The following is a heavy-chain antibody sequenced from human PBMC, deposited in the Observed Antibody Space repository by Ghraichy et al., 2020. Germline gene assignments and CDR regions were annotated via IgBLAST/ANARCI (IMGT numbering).Heavy chain of an antibody. CDR3: ARAAPYCSSTTCIDY. Sequence: GGSLRLSCSASGFTFSNIWIHWVRQSPGKGLVWVSRIYGDGTDTTYADSVKGRFTISGDSAKNTLYLQMNSLRAEDTAVYYCARAAPYCSSTTCIDYWGQGTLVTVSS. CDR2: IYGDGTDT. D-gene: IGHD2-2*01. CDR1: GFTFSNIW. J-gene: IGHJ4*02. V-gene: IGHV3-74*01.